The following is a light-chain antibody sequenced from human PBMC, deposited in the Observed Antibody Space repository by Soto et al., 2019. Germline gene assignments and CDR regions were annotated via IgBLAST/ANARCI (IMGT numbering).Light chain of an antibody. V-gene: IGKV3-20*01. CDR3: QQYGISLT. CDR2: GAS. J-gene: IGKJ4*01. Sequence: VLTQSPGTLSLSPGERATLSCRASQTVTSNHLAWYQQKLGQAPRLLISGASTSATGIPDRFSGSGSGTVFTLTISRLEAEVFAVYYCQQYGISLTFGGGTELEI. CDR1: QTVTSNH.